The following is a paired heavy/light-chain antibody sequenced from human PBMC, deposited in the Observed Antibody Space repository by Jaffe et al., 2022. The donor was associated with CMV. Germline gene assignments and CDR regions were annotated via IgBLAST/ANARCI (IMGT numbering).Heavy chain of an antibody. J-gene: IGHJ2*01. CDR1: GFTFDNYA. D-gene: IGHD2-15*01. CDR2: ISWNGGSL. V-gene: IGHV3-9*01. CDR3: AKGADCSIGSCFYWYFDL. Sequence: EVQLVESGGGLVQPGRSLRLSCAASGFTFDNYAMHWVRQAPGKGLEWVSGISWNGGSLGYADSVKGRFTISRDNAKKSLYLQMNSLRAEDTALYYCAKGADCSIGSCFYWYFDLWGRGTLVSVSS.
Light chain of an antibody. CDR1: QSVSSY. Sequence: EIVLTQSPATLSFSPGERATLSCRASQSVSSYLAWYQQKPGQAPRLLIYDASNRATGIPARFSGSGSGTDFTLTISSLEPEDFAVYYCQQRNNWYTFGQGTKLEIK. CDR2: DAS. CDR3: QQRNNWYT. J-gene: IGKJ2*01. V-gene: IGKV3-11*01.